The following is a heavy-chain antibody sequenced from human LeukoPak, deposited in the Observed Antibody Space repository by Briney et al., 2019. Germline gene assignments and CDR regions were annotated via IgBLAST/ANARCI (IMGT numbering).Heavy chain of an antibody. V-gene: IGHV3-23*01. CDR1: GFTFSSYA. D-gene: IGHD4-17*01. CDR2: ISGSGGSA. J-gene: IGHJ5*02. CDR3: AKDIYGDYSNWFDP. Sequence: GGSLRLSCAASGFTFSSYAMSWVRQAPGKGLEWVSAISGSGGSAYYADSVKGRFTISRDNSKNTLYLQMNSLRAEDTAVYYCAKDIYGDYSNWFDPWGQGTLVTVSS.